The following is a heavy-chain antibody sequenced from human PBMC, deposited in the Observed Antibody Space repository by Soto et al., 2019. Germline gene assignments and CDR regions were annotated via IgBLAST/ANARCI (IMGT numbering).Heavy chain of an antibody. CDR1: GGTFSSYA. Sequence: QVQLVQSGAVVKKPGSSVKVSCKASGGTFSSYAISWVRQAPGQGLEWMGGIIPIFGTANYAQKFQGRVTITADESTSTAYMELSSLRSEDTAVYYCARDLKYYGSGSPSYGMDVWGQGTTVTVSS. CDR2: IIPIFGTA. V-gene: IGHV1-69*12. CDR3: ARDLKYYGSGSPSYGMDV. J-gene: IGHJ6*02. D-gene: IGHD3-10*01.